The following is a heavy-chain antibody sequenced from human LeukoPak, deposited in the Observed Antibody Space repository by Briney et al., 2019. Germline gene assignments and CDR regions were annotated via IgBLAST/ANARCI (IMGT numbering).Heavy chain of an antibody. Sequence: SVKVSCKASGGTFSSYAISWVRQAPGQGLEWMGRIIPILGIANYAQKFQGRVTITADKSTSTAYMELSSLRSEDTAVYYCARGHCSSTSCYEVEYFQHWGQGTLVTVSS. V-gene: IGHV1-69*04. D-gene: IGHD2-2*01. J-gene: IGHJ1*01. CDR3: ARGHCSSTSCYEVEYFQH. CDR2: IIPILGIA. CDR1: GGTFSSYA.